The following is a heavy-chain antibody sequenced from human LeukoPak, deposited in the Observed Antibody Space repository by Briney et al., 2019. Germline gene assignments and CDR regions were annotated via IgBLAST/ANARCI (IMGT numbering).Heavy chain of an antibody. Sequence: GASVKVSCKASGYIFSSYTISWVRQAPGQGLEWMGWIAPNNGNTNYAQKLQGRVTVTTDTSTSTAYMELRSLRSDDTAVYYCARGSSSSWLNFEYWGQGTLVTVSS. CDR1: GYIFSSYT. D-gene: IGHD6-13*01. CDR2: IAPNNGNT. V-gene: IGHV1-18*04. CDR3: ARGSSSSWLNFEY. J-gene: IGHJ4*02.